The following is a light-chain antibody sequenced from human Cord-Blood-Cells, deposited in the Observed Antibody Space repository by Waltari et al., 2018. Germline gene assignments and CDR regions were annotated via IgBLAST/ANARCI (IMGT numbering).Light chain of an antibody. J-gene: IGLJ3*02. CDR1: SSDVGGYNY. V-gene: IGLV2-14*01. Sequence: QSALTQPASVSGSPGQSITISSTRTSSDVGGYNYVSWYQQHPGKAPKLMIYDVSKRPSGVSNRFSGSKSGNTASLTISGLQAEDEADYYCSSYTSSSTWVFGGGTKLTVL. CDR2: DVS. CDR3: SSYTSSSTWV.